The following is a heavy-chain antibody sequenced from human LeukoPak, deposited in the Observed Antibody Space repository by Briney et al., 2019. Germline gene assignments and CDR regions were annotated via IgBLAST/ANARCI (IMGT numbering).Heavy chain of an antibody. CDR1: GFTFSTYW. D-gene: IGHD3-10*01. CDR3: ARDQGHYYGSGSYYYFGY. Sequence: GGSLRLSCAASGFTFSTYWMSWVRQAPGKGQEWVANIKRDGSEKYYVDSLKGRFTISRDNAKNSLYLQMNSLRAEDTAVYYCARDQGHYYGSGSYYYFGYWGQGTLVTVSS. V-gene: IGHV3-7*01. CDR2: IKRDGSEK. J-gene: IGHJ4*02.